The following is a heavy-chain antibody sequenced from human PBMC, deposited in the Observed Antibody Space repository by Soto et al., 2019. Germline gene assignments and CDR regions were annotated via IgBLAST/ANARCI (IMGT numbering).Heavy chain of an antibody. J-gene: IGHJ3*02. CDR2: ISSSSSTI. Sequence: GGSLRLSCAASGFTFSSYSMNWVRQAPGKGLEWVSYISSSSSTIYYADSVKGRFTISRDNAKNSLYLQMNSLRDEDTAVYYCARDAGSLYYYDSSDAFDIWGQGTMVTVSS. V-gene: IGHV3-48*02. D-gene: IGHD3-22*01. CDR3: ARDAGSLYYYDSSDAFDI. CDR1: GFTFSSYS.